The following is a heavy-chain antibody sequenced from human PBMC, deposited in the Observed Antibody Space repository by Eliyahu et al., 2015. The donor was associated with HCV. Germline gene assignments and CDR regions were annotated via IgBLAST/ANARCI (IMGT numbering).Heavy chain of an antibody. J-gene: IGHJ5*02. CDR3: ASGGGGIAVAGTGGWFDP. V-gene: IGHV4-59*01. Sequence: QVQLQESGPGLVKPSETLSLTCTVSGGXISSYYWSWIRQSPGKGLEWIGYNHYSGSTFFNPSLKSRVTISLDTSKNQFSLKLTSVTAADTAVYYCASGGGGIAVAGTGGWFDPWGQGTLVTVSS. CDR2: NHYSGST. D-gene: IGHD6-19*01. CDR1: GGXISSYY.